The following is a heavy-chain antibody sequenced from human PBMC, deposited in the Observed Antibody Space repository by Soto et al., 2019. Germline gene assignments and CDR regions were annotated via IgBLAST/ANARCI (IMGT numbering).Heavy chain of an antibody. D-gene: IGHD4-4*01. V-gene: IGHV1-69*06. CDR1: GGTFSSYA. CDR2: IIPIFGTA. J-gene: IGHJ5*02. CDR3: ARGIRAQTTVTTGEFDH. Sequence: ASVKVSCKASGGTFSSYAISWVRQAPGQGLEWMGGIIPIFGTANYAQKFQGRVTITADKSTSTAYMELSSLRSEDTAVYYCARGIRAQTTVTTGEFDHWGQGTLVTVSS.